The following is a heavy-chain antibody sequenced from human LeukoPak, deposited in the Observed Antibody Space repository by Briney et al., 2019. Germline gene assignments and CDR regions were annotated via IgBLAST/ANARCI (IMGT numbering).Heavy chain of an antibody. CDR3: ARGKGFDY. J-gene: IGHJ4*02. Sequence: GGSLRLSRAASGFIFSSYSMNWVRQAPGKGLEWVSYIISTSSTIYYADSVKGRFTISRDNAQNSLFLQMNSLRDEDTAVYYCARGKGFDYWGQGTLVTVSS. CDR2: IISTSSTI. D-gene: IGHD3-10*01. CDR1: GFIFSSYS. V-gene: IGHV3-48*02.